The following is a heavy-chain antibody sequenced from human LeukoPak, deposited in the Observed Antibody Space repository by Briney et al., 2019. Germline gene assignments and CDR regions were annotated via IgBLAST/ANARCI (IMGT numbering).Heavy chain of an antibody. CDR2: IKQDGSEK. D-gene: IGHD4-17*01. CDR1: GFTFSSYW. Sequence: GGSLRLSCAASGFTFSSYWMSWVRQAPGKGLEWVANIKQDGSEKYYVDSVKGRFTISRDNAKNSLYLQMNSLRAEDTVVYYCARDYGDYYFDYWGQGTLVTVSS. J-gene: IGHJ4*02. CDR3: ARDYGDYYFDY. V-gene: IGHV3-7*01.